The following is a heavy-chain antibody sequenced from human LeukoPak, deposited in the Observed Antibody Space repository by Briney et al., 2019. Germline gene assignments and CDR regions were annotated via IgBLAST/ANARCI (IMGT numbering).Heavy chain of an antibody. CDR1: GFTFSSYS. J-gene: IGHJ4*02. CDR3: ARDRDILTL. V-gene: IGHV3-48*04. Sequence: GGSLRLSCAASGFTFSSYSMNWVRQAPGKGLEWVSYISSSGSTIYYADSVKGRFTISRDNAKNSLYLQMNSLRAEDTAVYYCARDRDILTLWGQGTLVTVSS. D-gene: IGHD3-9*01. CDR2: ISSSGSTI.